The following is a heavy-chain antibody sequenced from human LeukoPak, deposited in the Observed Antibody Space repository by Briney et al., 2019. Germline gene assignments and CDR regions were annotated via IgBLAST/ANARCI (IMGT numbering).Heavy chain of an antibody. V-gene: IGHV3-30*02. CDR2: IRYDGSNK. Sequence: GGSLRLSCAASGFTFSTYGMHWVRQAPGKGLEWVAFIRYDGSNKYYADSVKGRFTISRDNSKNTLYLQMNSLRAEDTAVYYCAKLAYSSSSSVDYWGKGTLVTVSS. CDR3: AKLAYSSSSSVDY. J-gene: IGHJ4*02. CDR1: GFTFSTYG. D-gene: IGHD6-6*01.